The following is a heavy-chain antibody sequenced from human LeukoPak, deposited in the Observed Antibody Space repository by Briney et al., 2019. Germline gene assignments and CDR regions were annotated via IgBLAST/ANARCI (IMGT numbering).Heavy chain of an antibody. D-gene: IGHD6-6*01. J-gene: IGHJ6*03. CDR3: ARVGRVSIYPSYMDV. CDR2: VSDDGRDT. V-gene: IGHV3-30*04. CDR1: GFTFSTFP. Sequence: PGTSLRLSCEASGFTFSTFPMHWVRQTPDKGLEWVAVVSDDGRDTYYADSVKGRFTISRDNSKNTLYLQMNSLSPEDTAVVYCARVGRVSIYPSYMDVWGKGTTVTVS.